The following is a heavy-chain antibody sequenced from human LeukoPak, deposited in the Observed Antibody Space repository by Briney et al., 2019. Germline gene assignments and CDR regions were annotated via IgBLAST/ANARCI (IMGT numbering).Heavy chain of an antibody. J-gene: IGHJ6*03. CDR2: ICTSGST. CDR1: GGSISTYC. V-gene: IGHV4-4*07. CDR3: ARTYDSPGYYSPDYYYMDV. D-gene: IGHD3-22*01. Sequence: SETLSLTCTVSGGSISTYCWSWIRQPAGKGLEWIGHICTSGSTNYNPSLKSRVTMSVDTSNNEFSLKLNSATAADTAVYYCARTYDSPGYYSPDYYYMDVWGKGPRSPSP.